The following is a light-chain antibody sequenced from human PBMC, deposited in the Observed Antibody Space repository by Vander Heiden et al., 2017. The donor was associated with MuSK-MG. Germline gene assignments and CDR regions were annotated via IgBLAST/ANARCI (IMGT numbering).Light chain of an antibody. CDR1: QSISTY. CDR3: QQSYSTPPST. V-gene: IGKV1-39*01. Sequence: DIQMTQSPSSLSASVGDRVTITCRASQSISTYLNWYQQKPGKAPKLLIYAGSSLQSGVPSRFSGSGSGTDFTLTISSLQPEDFATYYCQQSYSTPPSTFGQGTKLEIK. CDR2: AGS. J-gene: IGKJ2*01.